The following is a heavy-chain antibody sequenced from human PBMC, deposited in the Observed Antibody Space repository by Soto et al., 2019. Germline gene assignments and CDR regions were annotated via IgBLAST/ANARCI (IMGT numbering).Heavy chain of an antibody. D-gene: IGHD6-13*01. J-gene: IGHJ4*02. V-gene: IGHV3-30-3*01. CDR1: GFTFSSYA. CDR2: ISYDGSNK. Sequence: GSLRLSCAASGFTFSSYAMHWVRQAPGKGLEWVAVISYDGSNKYYADSVKGRFTISRDNSKNTLYLQMNSLRAEDTAVYYCARDREGQQLDYWGQGTLVTVSS. CDR3: ARDREGQQLDY.